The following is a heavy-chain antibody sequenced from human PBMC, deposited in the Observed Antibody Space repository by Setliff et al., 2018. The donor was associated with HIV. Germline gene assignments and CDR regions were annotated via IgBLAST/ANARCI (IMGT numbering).Heavy chain of an antibody. D-gene: IGHD3-22*01. Sequence: ASVKVSCKASGYTFTAYGITWVRQAPGQGLEWMGWMSAYSGDTKYAQKIQGRVNMTRDTSTDTAYVELKSLRFDDTALYYCVRGYYYDKTGYGTFDIWGQGTVVTVSS. V-gene: IGHV1-18*04. J-gene: IGHJ3*02. CDR1: GYTFTAYG. CDR3: VRGYYYDKTGYGTFDI. CDR2: MSAYSGDT.